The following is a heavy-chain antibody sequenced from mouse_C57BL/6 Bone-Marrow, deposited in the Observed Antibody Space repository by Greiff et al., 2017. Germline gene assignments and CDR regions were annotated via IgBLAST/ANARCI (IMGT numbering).Heavy chain of an antibody. Sequence: QVQLQQPGAELVRPGTSVKLSCKASGYTFTSYWMHWVKQSPGQGLEWIGVIDPSDSYTNYNQKFKGKATLTVDPSSSTAYMQRSSLTSEDDAVYYCARYEGNYYSYYAMDYWGQGTSVTVSS. CDR3: ARYEGNYYSYYAMDY. CDR2: IDPSDSYT. D-gene: IGHD2-1*01. CDR1: GYTFTSYW. J-gene: IGHJ4*01. V-gene: IGHV1-59*01.